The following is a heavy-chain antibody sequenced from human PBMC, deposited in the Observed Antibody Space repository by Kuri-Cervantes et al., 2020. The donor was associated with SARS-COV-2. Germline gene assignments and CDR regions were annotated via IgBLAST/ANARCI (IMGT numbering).Heavy chain of an antibody. J-gene: IGHJ4*02. CDR3: AKDSEYSSSSLDC. V-gene: IGHV3-9*03. CDR1: GLTFDDYA. D-gene: IGHD6-6*01. CDR2: ISWNSGSI. Sequence: SLKISCAASGLTFDDYAMHWVRQAPGKGLEWVSGISWNSGSIGYADSVKGRFTISRDNAKNSLYLQMNSLRAEDMALYYCAKDSEYSSSSLDCWGQGTLVTVSS.